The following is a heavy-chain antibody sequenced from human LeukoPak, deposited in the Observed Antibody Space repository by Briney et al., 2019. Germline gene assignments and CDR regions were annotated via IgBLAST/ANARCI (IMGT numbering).Heavy chain of an antibody. CDR1: GGSFSSSSYY. J-gene: IGHJ5*01. CDR3: AGLNGGCECKWFDS. V-gene: IGHV4-39*01. Sequence: PSETLSLTCTVSGGSFSSSSYYWGWIRQPPGQGLEWIGGIYYRGSTYYNPSLKSRVTISVDTSKNQFSLRLSSVTAADTAVYYCAGLNGGCECKWFDSWGQGALVSVSS. D-gene: IGHD4-23*01. CDR2: IYYRGST.